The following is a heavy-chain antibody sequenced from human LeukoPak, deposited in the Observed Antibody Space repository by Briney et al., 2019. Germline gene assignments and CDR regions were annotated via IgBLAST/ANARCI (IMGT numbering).Heavy chain of an antibody. J-gene: IGHJ4*02. CDR2: INPNSGGT. CDR3: ARRAIFGVVNHFDY. CDR1: GYTFTGYY. V-gene: IGHV1-2*02. Sequence: ASVKVSCKASGYTFTGYYMHWVRQAPGQGLEWMGWINPNSGGTNYAQKFPGRVTMTRDTSISTAYMELSRLRSDDTAVYYCARRAIFGVVNHFDYWGQGTLVTVSS. D-gene: IGHD3-3*01.